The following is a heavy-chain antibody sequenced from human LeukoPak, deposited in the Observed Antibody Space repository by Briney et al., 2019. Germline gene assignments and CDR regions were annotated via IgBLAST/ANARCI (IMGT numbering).Heavy chain of an antibody. Sequence: NPSQTLSLTCTVSGGSISSGDYYWGWIRQPPGKGLEWIGYIYYSGSTYYNPSLKSRVTISVDTSKNQFSLKLSSVTAADTAVYYCARADVLRFLEWLVAFDIWGQGTMVTVSS. D-gene: IGHD3-3*01. CDR1: GGSISSGDYY. CDR2: IYYSGST. V-gene: IGHV4-30-4*08. CDR3: ARADVLRFLEWLVAFDI. J-gene: IGHJ3*02.